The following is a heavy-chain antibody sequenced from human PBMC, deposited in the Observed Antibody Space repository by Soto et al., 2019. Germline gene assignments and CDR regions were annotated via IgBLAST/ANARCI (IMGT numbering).Heavy chain of an antibody. J-gene: IGHJ6*02. CDR2: ISSTSTYI. CDR1: GFTFSTYS. V-gene: IGHV3-21*01. Sequence: GGSLRLSCAASGFTFSTYSMNWVRQAPGKGLEWVSSISSTSTYIYYADSLKGRFTISRDNAKNSLYLQMNSLRAEDTAVYYCARTYYDFWSGRVSDYYYYGMDVWGQGTTVTVSS. CDR3: ARTYYDFWSGRVSDYYYYGMDV. D-gene: IGHD3-3*01.